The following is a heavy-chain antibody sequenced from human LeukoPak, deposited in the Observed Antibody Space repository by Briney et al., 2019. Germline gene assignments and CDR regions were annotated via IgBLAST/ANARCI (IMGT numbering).Heavy chain of an antibody. CDR2: IRYDGSNK. CDR1: GFTFSSYG. J-gene: IGHJ6*03. CDR3: AKDLGYCSSTSCYWYYFYMDV. Sequence: GGSLRLSCAASGFTFSSYGMHWVRQAPGKGLEWVAFIRYDGSNKYYADSVKGRFTISRDNSKNTVYLQMNSLRAEDTAVYYCAKDLGYCSSTSCYWYYFYMDVWGKGTTVTVSS. D-gene: IGHD2-2*01. V-gene: IGHV3-30*02.